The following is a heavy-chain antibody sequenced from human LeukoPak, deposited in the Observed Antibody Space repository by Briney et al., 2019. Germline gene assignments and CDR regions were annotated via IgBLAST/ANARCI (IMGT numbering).Heavy chain of an antibody. CDR1: GYTFASYY. Sequence: ASVKVSCKASGYTFASYYMHWVRQAPGQGLEWMGIINPSGGSTSYAQKFQGRVTMTRDTSTSTVYMELSSLRSEDTAVYYCARASQGKWLFEYWGQGTLVTVSS. J-gene: IGHJ4*02. CDR2: INPSGGST. V-gene: IGHV1-46*01. CDR3: ARASQGKWLFEY. D-gene: IGHD3-22*01.